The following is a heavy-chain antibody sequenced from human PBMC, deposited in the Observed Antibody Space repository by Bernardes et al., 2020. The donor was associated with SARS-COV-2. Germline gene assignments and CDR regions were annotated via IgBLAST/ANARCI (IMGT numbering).Heavy chain of an antibody. J-gene: IGHJ5*02. Sequence: SETLSLTCTVSGGSISSGDYYWSWIRQPPGKGLEWIGYIYYSGSTYYNPSLKSRVTISVDTSKNQFSLKLSSVTAADTAVYYCARVRKRNWFDPWGQGTLVTVSS. CDR1: GGSISSGDYY. CDR2: IYYSGST. V-gene: IGHV4-30-4*01. CDR3: ARVRKRNWFDP.